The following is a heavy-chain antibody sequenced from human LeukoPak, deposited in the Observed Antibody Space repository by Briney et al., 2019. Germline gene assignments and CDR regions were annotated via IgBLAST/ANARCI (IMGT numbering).Heavy chain of an antibody. CDR2: INPSGGST. Sequence: ASVKVSCKASGYTFTSYYMHWVQQAPGQGLEWMGIINPSGGSTSYAQKFQGRVTMTRDMSTSTVYMELSSLRSEDTAVYYCAREDVVLVDAVRYYYYGMDVWGQGTTVTVSS. V-gene: IGHV1-46*01. D-gene: IGHD2-8*01. CDR1: GYTFTSYY. CDR3: AREDVVLVDAVRYYYYGMDV. J-gene: IGHJ6*02.